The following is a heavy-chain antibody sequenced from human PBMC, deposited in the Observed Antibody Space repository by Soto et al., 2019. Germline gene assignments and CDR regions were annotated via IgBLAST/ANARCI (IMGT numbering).Heavy chain of an antibody. Sequence: SETLSLPSSVYGVSVSWHYWSWLRQPPGKGLEWIGEINHSGSTNYNPSLKSRVTISVDTSKNQFSLKLSSVTAADTAVYYCARGTAAAGTIWFDPWGQGTLVTVSS. D-gene: IGHD6-13*01. CDR2: INHSGST. CDR3: ARGTAAAGTIWFDP. CDR1: GVSVSWHY. V-gene: IGHV4-34*01. J-gene: IGHJ5*02.